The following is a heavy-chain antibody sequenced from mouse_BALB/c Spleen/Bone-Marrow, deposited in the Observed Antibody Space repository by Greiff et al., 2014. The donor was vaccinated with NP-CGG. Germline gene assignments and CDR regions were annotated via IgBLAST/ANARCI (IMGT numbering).Heavy chain of an antibody. CDR3: AGPFDY. Sequence: QVQLQQPGAELVKPGASVKPSCKASGYTFTSYWMHWVKQRPGQGLEWIGEINPSNGRTNYNEKFKSKATLTVDKSSSTAYMQLSSLTSEDSAVYYCAGPFDYWGQGTTLTVSS. CDR2: INPSNGRT. J-gene: IGHJ2*01. V-gene: IGHV1S81*02. CDR1: GYTFTSYW.